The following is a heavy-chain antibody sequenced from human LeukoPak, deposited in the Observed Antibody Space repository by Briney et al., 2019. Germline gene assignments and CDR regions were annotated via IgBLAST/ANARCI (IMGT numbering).Heavy chain of an antibody. CDR3: ASNIVGATQD. V-gene: IGHV4-30-4*08. CDR1: GGSISSGAYY. D-gene: IGHD1-26*01. CDR2: IYDSGST. J-gene: IGHJ4*02. Sequence: PSQTLSLTCTVSGGSISSGAYYWTWIRQHPGRGLEWIGYIYDSGSTYYNPSLKSRVSISVDTSKNQFSLKLSSVTAADTAVYYCASNIVGATQDWGQGTLVTVSS.